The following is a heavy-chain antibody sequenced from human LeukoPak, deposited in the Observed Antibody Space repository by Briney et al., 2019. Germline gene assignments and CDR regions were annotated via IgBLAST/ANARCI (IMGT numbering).Heavy chain of an antibody. D-gene: IGHD1-26*01. CDR2: ISAYNDNT. J-gene: IGHJ4*02. Sequence: ASVKVSCKASGYTFTSYGISWVRQAPGQGLEWMGWISAYNDNTNYAQKFQGRVTMTTDTSTSTAYMELRSLRSDDTAVYYCARVKSSGSYSWFDYWGQGTLVTVSS. CDR1: GYTFTSYG. V-gene: IGHV1-18*01. CDR3: ARVKSSGSYSWFDY.